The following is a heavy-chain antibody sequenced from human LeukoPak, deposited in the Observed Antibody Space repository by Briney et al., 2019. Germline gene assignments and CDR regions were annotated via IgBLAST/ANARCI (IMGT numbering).Heavy chain of an antibody. D-gene: IGHD6-13*01. V-gene: IGHV4-4*07. Sequence: SETLSLTCTVSGGSISSYYWGWTRQPAGKGLEWIGRIYTSGSTNYNPSLKSRVTMSVDTSKNQFSLRLSSVTAADTAVYYCARDLRYSSSWYHDYWGQGTLVTVSS. CDR1: GGSISSYY. CDR2: IYTSGST. J-gene: IGHJ4*02. CDR3: ARDLRYSSSWYHDY.